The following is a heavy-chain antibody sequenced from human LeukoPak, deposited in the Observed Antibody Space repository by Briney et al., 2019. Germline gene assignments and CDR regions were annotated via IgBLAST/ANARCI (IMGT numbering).Heavy chain of an antibody. V-gene: IGHV3-33*08. CDR2: IWYDGSNK. Sequence: PGGSLRLSCAASGFTFSSYGMHWVRQAPGMGLEWVAVIWYDGSNKYYADSVKGRFTISRDNSKNTLYLQMNSLRAEDTAVYYCARGGEYYYDSSGTEYWGQGTLVTVSS. D-gene: IGHD3-22*01. J-gene: IGHJ4*02. CDR1: GFTFSSYG. CDR3: ARGGEYYYDSSGTEY.